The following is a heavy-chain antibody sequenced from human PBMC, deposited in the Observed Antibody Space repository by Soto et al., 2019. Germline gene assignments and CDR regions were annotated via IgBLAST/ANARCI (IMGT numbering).Heavy chain of an antibody. CDR1: NYNYDSDG. V-gene: IGHV1-18*01. Sequence: VQLVQSGGEVRKPGASVKISCKTSNYNYDSDGVTWVRQAPGQGLEWMGWIYASNGYAHYAQKFQDRVTLTTDTSTRTAYMELRSLRSDDTAVYYCANRGNPLMDVWGQGTTVTVSS. D-gene: IGHD4-4*01. CDR3: ANRGNPLMDV. CDR2: IYASNGYA. J-gene: IGHJ6*02.